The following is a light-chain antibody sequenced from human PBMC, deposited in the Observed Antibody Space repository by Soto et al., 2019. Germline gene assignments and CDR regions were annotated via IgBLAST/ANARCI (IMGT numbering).Light chain of an antibody. V-gene: IGKV3-15*01. CDR3: QQYINWPPET. CDR1: QSVRSN. CDR2: SAS. Sequence: EIVMTQSPATLSVSPGERATLSCRASQSVRSNLAWYQQKPGQAPRLLIYSASTRATGIPARFSGSGSGTEFTLTISSLQSEDFAAHYCQQYINWPPETFGQGTKVEI. J-gene: IGKJ1*01.